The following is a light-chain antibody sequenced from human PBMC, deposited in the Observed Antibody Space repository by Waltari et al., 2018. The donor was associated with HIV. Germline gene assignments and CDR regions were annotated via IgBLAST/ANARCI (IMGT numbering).Light chain of an antibody. Sequence: QSVLTQPPSASGTPGQSVTISCSGSSSNIGSNYVYWYQQLPGTAPKLLIYRNNQRPSGGPDRFSGFKSGTSASLAISGLRAEDEADYYCAAWDDNLSGWVFGGGSKLTIL. CDR2: RNN. V-gene: IGLV1-47*01. J-gene: IGLJ3*02. CDR3: AAWDDNLSGWV. CDR1: SSNIGSNY.